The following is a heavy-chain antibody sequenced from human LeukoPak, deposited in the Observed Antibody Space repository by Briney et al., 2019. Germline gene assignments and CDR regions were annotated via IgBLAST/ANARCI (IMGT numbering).Heavy chain of an antibody. D-gene: IGHD6-19*01. CDR1: GFTFSSDG. V-gene: IGHV3-30*18. Sequence: PGRSLRLSCAASGFTFSSDGMHWVRQAPGKGLEWVAVISYDGSNKYYADSVKGRFTISRDNSKNTLYLQMNSLRAEDTAVYYCAKNNRQWLVQFAFDIWGQGTMVTVSS. CDR2: ISYDGSNK. CDR3: AKNNRQWLVQFAFDI. J-gene: IGHJ3*02.